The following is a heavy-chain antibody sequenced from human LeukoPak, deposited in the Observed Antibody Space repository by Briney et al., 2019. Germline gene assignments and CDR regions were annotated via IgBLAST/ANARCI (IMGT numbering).Heavy chain of an antibody. CDR1: GYTFTIYG. D-gene: IGHD3-3*02. CDR2: ISPNTGDT. CDR3: ARAPSGTAFGPGDY. J-gene: IGHJ4*02. Sequence: ASMKVSCKASGYTFTIYGITWVRQAPGQGLEWMGWISPNTGDTVSAQKLQDRVTMTTDTSTSTAFMELRSMRFDDTAVYFCARAPSGTAFGPGDYWGQGSLVTVSS. V-gene: IGHV1-18*01.